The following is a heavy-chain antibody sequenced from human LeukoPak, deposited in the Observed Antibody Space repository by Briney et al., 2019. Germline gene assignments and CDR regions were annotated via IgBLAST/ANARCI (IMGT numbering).Heavy chain of an antibody. CDR1: GYTFTDYD. V-gene: IGHV1-8*01. D-gene: IGHD6-19*01. CDR2: MNPNSGNT. CDR3: ARGQIKWLAPKYYFDY. Sequence: GASVKVSCKASGYTFTDYDINWVRQATGQGLEWMGWMNPNSGNTGYTQKFQGRVTMTRNTSISTAYMELSSLRSEDTAVYYCARGQIKWLAPKYYFDYWGQGTLVTVSS. J-gene: IGHJ4*02.